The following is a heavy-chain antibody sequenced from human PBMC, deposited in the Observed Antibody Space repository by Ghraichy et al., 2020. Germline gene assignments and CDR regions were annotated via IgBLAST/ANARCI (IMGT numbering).Heavy chain of an antibody. CDR1: GGTFSSYA. Sequence: SVKVSCKASGGTFSSYAISWVRQAPGQGLEWMGGIIPIFGTANYAQKFQGRVTITADESTSTAYMELSSLRSEDTAVYYCARDSSSLSVFDYWGQGTLVTVSS. CDR3: ARDSSSLSVFDY. D-gene: IGHD6-6*01. V-gene: IGHV1-69*13. CDR2: IIPIFGTA. J-gene: IGHJ4*02.